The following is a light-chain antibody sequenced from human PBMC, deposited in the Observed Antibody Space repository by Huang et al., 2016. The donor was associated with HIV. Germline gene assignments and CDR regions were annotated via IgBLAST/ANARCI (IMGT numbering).Light chain of an antibody. V-gene: IGKV1-NL1*01. CDR3: QQYFSTPRT. J-gene: IGKJ1*01. CDR2: VAS. Sequence: DIQMTQSPSSLSAYVGDKVSITCRASKDISNSLVWYQQQPGKAPKLLLYVASRLESGVLSRFSVSGYGTDYTLTISSLQPEDFATYYCQQYFSTPRTFGQGTKVEIK. CDR1: KDISNS.